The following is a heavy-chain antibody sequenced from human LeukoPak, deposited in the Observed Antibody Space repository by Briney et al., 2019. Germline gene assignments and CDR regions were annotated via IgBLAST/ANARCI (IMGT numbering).Heavy chain of an antibody. CDR3: AKAKGHYDFWSGYPEFDP. Sequence: GGSLRLSCAASGFTFSYYTMNWVRQAPGKGLEWVSYISSSSSTIYYADSVKGRFTISRDNSKNTLYLQMNSLRAEDTAVYYCAKAKGHYDFWSGYPEFDPWGQGTLVTVSS. V-gene: IGHV3-48*01. CDR2: ISSSSSTI. J-gene: IGHJ5*02. D-gene: IGHD3-3*01. CDR1: GFTFSYYT.